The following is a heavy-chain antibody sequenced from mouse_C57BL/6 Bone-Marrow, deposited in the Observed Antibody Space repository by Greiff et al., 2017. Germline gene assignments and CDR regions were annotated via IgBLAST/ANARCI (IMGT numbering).Heavy chain of an antibody. CDR2: IDPSDSYT. Sequence: VQLQQPGAELVMPGASVKLSRKASGYTFTSYWMHWVKQRPGQGLEWIGEIDPSDSYTNYNQKFKGKSTLTVDKSSSTAYMQLSSLTSEDSAVYYCARLDGAWFAYWGQGTLVTVSA. CDR3: ARLDGAWFAY. J-gene: IGHJ3*01. V-gene: IGHV1-69*01. CDR1: GYTFTSYW. D-gene: IGHD2-3*01.